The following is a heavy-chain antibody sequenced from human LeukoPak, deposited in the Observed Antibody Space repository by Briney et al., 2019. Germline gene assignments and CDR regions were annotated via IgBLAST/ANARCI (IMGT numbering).Heavy chain of an antibody. CDR3: AKDLCSDTSCSSRGIDY. V-gene: IGHV3-30*18. J-gene: IGHJ4*02. D-gene: IGHD2-2*01. CDR2: KD. Sequence: GSLRLSRAASGFTFSTFVMHWARQVPGKGLEWVAVKDYCADSVKGRFTASKDNSKSTLYLQMNSLRAEDTAIYYCAKDLCSDTSCSSRGIDYWGQGTLVTVSS. CDR1: GFTFSTFV.